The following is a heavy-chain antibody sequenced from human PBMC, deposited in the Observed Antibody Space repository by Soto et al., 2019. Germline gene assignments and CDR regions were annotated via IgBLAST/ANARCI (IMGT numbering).Heavy chain of an antibody. CDR3: ARRAETYYYGSGSYYSYYFDY. CDR2: IYYSGST. V-gene: IGHV4-31*03. D-gene: IGHD3-10*01. Sequence: QVQLQESGPGLVKPSQTLSLTCTVSGGSISSGGYYWSWIRQHPGKGLEWIGYIYYSGSTYYNPSLKRRVTISVDTSKNQFSLKLSSVTAADTAVYYCARRAETYYYGSGSYYSYYFDYWGQGTLVTVSS. CDR1: GGSISSGGYY. J-gene: IGHJ4*02.